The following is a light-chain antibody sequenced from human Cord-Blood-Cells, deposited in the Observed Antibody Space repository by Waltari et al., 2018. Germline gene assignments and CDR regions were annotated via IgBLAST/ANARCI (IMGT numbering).Light chain of an antibody. V-gene: IGLV2-14*01. Sequence: QSALTQPASVSGSPGQSITISCTGPSSDVGGYNYVSWYQQHPGKAPKRMIYDVSKRPSGVSNRFSGSKSGNTASLTISGLQAEDEADYYCSSYTSSSVVFGGGTKLTVL. CDR1: SSDVGGYNY. CDR2: DVS. CDR3: SSYTSSSVV. J-gene: IGLJ2*01.